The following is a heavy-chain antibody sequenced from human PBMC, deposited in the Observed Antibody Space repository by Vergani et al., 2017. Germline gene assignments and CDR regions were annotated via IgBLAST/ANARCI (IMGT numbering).Heavy chain of an antibody. CDR2: INHSEST. D-gene: IGHD2-21*01. V-gene: IGHV4-34*01. Sequence: QVQLQQWGAGLLKPSETLSLTCAVSGGSFSGYDWSWIRQPPGKGLEWIGEINHSESTNYNPSLKSRVTISVDTSKNQFSLKLSSVTAAGTAVYYWARGRRRTVVVIAIRARHYFDYWGQGTLVTVSS. CDR3: ARGRRRTVVVIAIRARHYFDY. CDR1: GGSFSGYD. J-gene: IGHJ4*02.